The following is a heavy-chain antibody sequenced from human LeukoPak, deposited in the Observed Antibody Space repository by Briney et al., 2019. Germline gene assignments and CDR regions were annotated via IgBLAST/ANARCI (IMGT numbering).Heavy chain of an antibody. V-gene: IGHV3-64*01. CDR3: ARGIRWASDY. Sequence: GGSLRLSCAASGFTFSRYGMVWVRQAPGKGLEYVSGITSNGGTTYYGNSVKGRFTISRGNSKDTLYLQMGSLRTEDMAVYYCARGIRWASDYWGQGTLVTVAS. D-gene: IGHD4-23*01. CDR1: GFTFSRYG. CDR2: ITSNGGTT. J-gene: IGHJ4*02.